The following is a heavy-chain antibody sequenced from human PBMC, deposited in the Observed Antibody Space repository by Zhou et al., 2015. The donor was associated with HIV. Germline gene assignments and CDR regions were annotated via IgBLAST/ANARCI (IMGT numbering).Heavy chain of an antibody. CDR3: ARDRSMVRGGVGYYYYAMDV. CDR2: IIPLLGTT. D-gene: IGHD3-10*01. V-gene: IGHV1-69*01. J-gene: IGHJ6*02. CDR1: GGTSTNYA. Sequence: QVQLVQSGGEAKKPGSSVKVSCQASGGTSTNYAVSWVRQAPGRGLEWMGAIIPLLGTTNYAQKFQGRLKITADVSADTAYLELSSLTSEDTGVYYCARDRSMVRGGVGYYYYAMDVWGQGTTVTVSS.